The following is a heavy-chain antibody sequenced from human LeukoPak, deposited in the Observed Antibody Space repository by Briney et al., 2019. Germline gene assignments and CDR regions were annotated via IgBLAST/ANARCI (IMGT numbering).Heavy chain of an antibody. Sequence: ASVKVSCKASGGTFSSYAISWVRQAPGQGLEWMGGIIPIFGTANYAQKFQGRVTITADESTSTAYMEPSSLRSEDTAVYYCARPGYYDSSGYPLDYWGQGTLVTVSS. D-gene: IGHD3-22*01. CDR3: ARPGYYDSSGYPLDY. CDR2: IIPIFGTA. CDR1: GGTFSSYA. V-gene: IGHV1-69*01. J-gene: IGHJ4*02.